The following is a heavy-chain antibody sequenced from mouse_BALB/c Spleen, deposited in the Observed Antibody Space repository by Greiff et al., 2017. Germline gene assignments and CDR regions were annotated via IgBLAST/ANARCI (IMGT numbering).Heavy chain of an antibody. V-gene: IGHV3-5*02. CDR2: IYYSGTI. CDR3: ARERGIYFDY. J-gene: IGHJ2*01. CDR1: GISITTGNYR. Sequence: VQLKESGPGLVKPSQTVSLTCTVTGISITTGNYRWSWIRQFPGNKLEWIGYIYYSGTITYNPSLTSRTTITRDTSKNQFFLEMNSLTAEDTATYYCARERGIYFDYWGQGTTLTVSS.